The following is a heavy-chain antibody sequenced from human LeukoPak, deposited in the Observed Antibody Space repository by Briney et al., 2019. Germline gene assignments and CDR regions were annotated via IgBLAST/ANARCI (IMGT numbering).Heavy chain of an antibody. J-gene: IGHJ4*02. CDR2: IWYDGSNK. CDR1: GFTFSGYG. V-gene: IGHV3-33*01. CDR3: ARDTLPGEIATTLDY. Sequence: PGGSLRLSCAASGFTFSGYGLHWIRQAPGKGLEWVGVIWYDGSNKYYADSVKGRLTISRDNSKNTLYLQMNSLRAEDTAVYYCARDTLPGEIATTLDYWGQGTLVTVSS. D-gene: IGHD5-24*01.